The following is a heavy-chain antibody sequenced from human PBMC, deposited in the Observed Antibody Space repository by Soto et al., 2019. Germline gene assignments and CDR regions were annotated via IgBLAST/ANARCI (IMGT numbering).Heavy chain of an antibody. CDR3: AKVTSNGGWFNPVDY. CDR2: LSGSGTST. J-gene: IGHJ4*02. Sequence: EVQLLESGGGLVQPGGSLRLSCAASGFTFVNYAMNWVRQAPGKGLEWVATLSGSGTSTYYADSVKGRFTISRDNSRYTPYLQMNSLRAEDTDVYYCAKVTSNGGWFNPVDYWGQGTLVTVSS. CDR1: GFTFVNYA. D-gene: IGHD6-19*01. V-gene: IGHV3-23*01.